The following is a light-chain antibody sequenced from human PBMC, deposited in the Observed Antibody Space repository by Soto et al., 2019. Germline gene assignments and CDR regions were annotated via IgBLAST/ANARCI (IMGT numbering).Light chain of an antibody. CDR2: GVS. CDR1: QSLTNTF. Sequence: IVLTQSPGTLSLSPGEGATLSCRASQSLTNTFLTWYQHKPGQAPRLLIWGVSNRATGIPDRFSGSGSGTDFTLTISRLEPEDFVVFYCYQYGSTPPTFGQGTKVEIK. J-gene: IGKJ1*01. V-gene: IGKV3-20*01. CDR3: YQYGSTPPT.